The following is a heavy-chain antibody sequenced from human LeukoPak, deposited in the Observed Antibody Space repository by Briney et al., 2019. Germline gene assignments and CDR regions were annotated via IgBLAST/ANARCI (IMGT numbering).Heavy chain of an antibody. CDR1: GGSISSGGYS. D-gene: IGHD3-22*01. CDR2: IYHSGST. Sequence: SETLSLTCTVSGGSISSGGYSWSWIRQPPGKGLEWIGYIYHSGSTYYNPSLKSRVTISVDRSKNQFSLKLSSVTAADTAVYYCAREDKLSGYFDYWGQGTLVTVSS. J-gene: IGHJ4*02. CDR3: AREDKLSGYFDY. V-gene: IGHV4-30-2*01.